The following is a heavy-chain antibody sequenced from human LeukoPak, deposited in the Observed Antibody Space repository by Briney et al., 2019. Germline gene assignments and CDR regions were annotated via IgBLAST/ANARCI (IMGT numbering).Heavy chain of an antibody. Sequence: GGSLRLSCTASGFTFGDYAMSWVRQAPGKGLEWVGRIKSKTDGGTTDYAAPVKGRFTISRDDSKNTLYLQMNSLKTEDTAVYYCTTDLYYDILTGYYNVADHPWGQGTLVTVSS. D-gene: IGHD3-9*01. V-gene: IGHV3-15*01. J-gene: IGHJ5*02. CDR2: IKSKTDGGTT. CDR3: TTDLYYDILTGYYNVADHP. CDR1: GFTFGDYA.